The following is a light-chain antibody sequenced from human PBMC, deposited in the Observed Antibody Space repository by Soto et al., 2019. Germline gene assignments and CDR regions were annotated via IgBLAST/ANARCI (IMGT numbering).Light chain of an antibody. Sequence: QPVLTQPPSVSGAPGQRVTISCTGSTSNIGAGYAVHWYQQLPGTAPKLLIYGDNNRPSGVPDRLSGSKSGTSASLAITGLQAEDEADYYCQSYDSSLSGYVFGTGTKLTVL. CDR3: QSYDSSLSGYV. CDR1: TSNIGAGYA. V-gene: IGLV1-40*01. J-gene: IGLJ1*01. CDR2: GDN.